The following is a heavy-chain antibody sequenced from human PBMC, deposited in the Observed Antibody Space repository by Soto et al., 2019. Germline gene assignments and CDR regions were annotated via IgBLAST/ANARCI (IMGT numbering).Heavy chain of an antibody. CDR3: ARDSGSGSYHKWVFDY. Sequence: GGSLRLSCAASGFTFSSYSMNWVRQAPGKGLEWVSSISSSSSYIYYADSVKGRFTISRDNAKNSLYLQMNSLRAEDTAVYYCARDSGSGSYHKWVFDYWGQGTLVTVSS. V-gene: IGHV3-21*01. CDR2: ISSSSSYI. J-gene: IGHJ4*02. CDR1: GFTFSSYS. D-gene: IGHD3-10*01.